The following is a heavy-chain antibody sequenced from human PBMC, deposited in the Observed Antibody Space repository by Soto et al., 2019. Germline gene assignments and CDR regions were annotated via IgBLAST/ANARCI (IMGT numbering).Heavy chain of an antibody. D-gene: IGHD5-12*01. CDR1: GGTFSSYA. CDR2: IIPIFGTA. Sequence: SVKVSCKASGGTFSSYAISWVRQAPGQGLEWMGGIIPIFGTANYAQKFQGRVTITADESTSTAYMELSSLRSEDTAVYYCARGRDGYKLYYYYGMDVWGQGTTVTVSS. J-gene: IGHJ6*02. CDR3: ARGRDGYKLYYYYGMDV. V-gene: IGHV1-69*13.